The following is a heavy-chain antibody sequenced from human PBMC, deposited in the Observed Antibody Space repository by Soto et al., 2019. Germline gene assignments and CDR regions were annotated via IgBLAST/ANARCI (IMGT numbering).Heavy chain of an antibody. V-gene: IGHV4-59*12. CDR2: MYYSGST. J-gene: IGHJ4*02. Sequence: SETLSLTCTVSGGSISLYYWNWIRQSPGKGLEWIGYMYYSGSTNYRSSLKSRVTISVDRSKNQFSLKLSSVTAADTAVYYCARVPDYWGQGTLVTVSS. CDR1: GGSISLYY. CDR3: ARVPDY.